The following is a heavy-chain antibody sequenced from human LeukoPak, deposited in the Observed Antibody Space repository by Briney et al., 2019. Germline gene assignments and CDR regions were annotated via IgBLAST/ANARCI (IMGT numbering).Heavy chain of an antibody. Sequence: PSETLSLTCAVYGGSFSGYYWSWIRQPPGKGLEWIGEINHSGSTNYNPSLKSRVTISVDTSKNQFSLKLSSVTAADTAVYYCARSVSVGTYYFDYWGQGTLVTVSS. J-gene: IGHJ4*02. CDR1: GGSFSGYY. V-gene: IGHV4-34*01. CDR3: ARSVSVGTYYFDY. D-gene: IGHD3-10*01. CDR2: INHSGST.